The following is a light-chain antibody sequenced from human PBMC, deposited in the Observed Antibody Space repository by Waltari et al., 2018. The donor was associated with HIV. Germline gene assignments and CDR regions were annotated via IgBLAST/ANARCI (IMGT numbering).Light chain of an antibody. CDR2: DFT. CDR1: SSDVGDYNY. Sequence: HSALTQPRSVSGSPGQSVTISCTGTSSDVGDYNYVSLYQQHPGKAPKLLIFDFTKRPSGVPGRVSGSKSGSTASLAISGLHLEDEANYYCCSYAGTYTWVFGGGTTLTVL. CDR3: CSYAGTYTWV. J-gene: IGLJ3*02. V-gene: IGLV2-11*01.